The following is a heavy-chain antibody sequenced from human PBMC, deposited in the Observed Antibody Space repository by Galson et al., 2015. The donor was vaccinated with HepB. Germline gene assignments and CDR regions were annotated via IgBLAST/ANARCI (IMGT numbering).Heavy chain of an antibody. V-gene: IGHV3-30*04. J-gene: IGHJ4*02. CDR2: ISYDGSNK. CDR3: ARDLYIRAGGGGGSFLGY. D-gene: IGHD1-26*01. Sequence: SLRLSCAASGFTFSSYAMHWVRQAPGKGLEWVAVISYDGSNKYYAASVKGRFTISRDNSKNTLYLQMNSLRAEDTAVYYCARDLYIRAGGGGGSFLGYWGQGTLVTVSS. CDR1: GFTFSSYA.